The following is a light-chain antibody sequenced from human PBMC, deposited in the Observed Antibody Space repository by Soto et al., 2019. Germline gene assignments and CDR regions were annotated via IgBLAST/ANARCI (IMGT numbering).Light chain of an antibody. CDR3: QSYDSSLSGFV. CDR1: SSNIGAGFD. CDR2: ANN. Sequence: QPVLTQPPSVSGAPGQRVTISCTGASSNIGAGFDVHWYQLLPGTAPKLLISANNNRPSGVPDRFSGSKSGTSASLAITGLQAEDEADYYCQSYDSSLSGFVFGTGTKVTVL. J-gene: IGLJ1*01. V-gene: IGLV1-40*01.